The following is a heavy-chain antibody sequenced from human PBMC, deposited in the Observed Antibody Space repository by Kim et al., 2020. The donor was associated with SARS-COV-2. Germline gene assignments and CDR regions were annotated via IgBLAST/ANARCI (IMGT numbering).Heavy chain of an antibody. CDR1: GFTFSSYA. CDR2: ISGSGGST. Sequence: GGSLRLSCAASGFTFSSYAMGWVRQAPGKGLEWVSAISGSGGSTYYADSVKGRFTISRDNSKNTLYLQMSSLRAEDTAVYYCVNDDIVVVVAATSVTTYWYFDLWGRGTLVTVSS. J-gene: IGHJ2*01. CDR3: VNDDIVVVVAATSVTTYWYFDL. D-gene: IGHD2-15*01. V-gene: IGHV3-23*01.